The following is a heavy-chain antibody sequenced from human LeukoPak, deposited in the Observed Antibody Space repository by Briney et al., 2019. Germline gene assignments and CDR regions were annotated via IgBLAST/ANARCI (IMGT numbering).Heavy chain of an antibody. CDR3: ARDDGSSWYAPVC. D-gene: IGHD6-13*01. Sequence: GGSLRLSCAASGFTFSSYGMHWVRQAPGKGLEWVAVIWYDGSNKYYADSVKGRFTISRDNSKNTLYLQMNSLRAEDTAVYYCARDDGSSWYAPVCWGQGTLVTVSS. J-gene: IGHJ4*02. CDR2: IWYDGSNK. V-gene: IGHV3-33*01. CDR1: GFTFSSYG.